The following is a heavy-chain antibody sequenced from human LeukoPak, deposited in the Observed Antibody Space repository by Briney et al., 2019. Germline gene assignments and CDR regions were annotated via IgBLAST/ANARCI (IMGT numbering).Heavy chain of an antibody. V-gene: IGHV4-34*01. CDR3: AKSSSWYVYYYGMDV. CDR1: GGSFSGYY. J-gene: IGHJ6*02. D-gene: IGHD6-13*01. Sequence: SETLSLTCAVYGGSFSGYYWSWIRQPPGKGLEWIGEINHSGSTNYNPSLKSRVTISVDTSKNQFSLKLSSVTAADTAVYYCAKSSSWYVYYYGMDVWGQGTTVTVSS. CDR2: INHSGST.